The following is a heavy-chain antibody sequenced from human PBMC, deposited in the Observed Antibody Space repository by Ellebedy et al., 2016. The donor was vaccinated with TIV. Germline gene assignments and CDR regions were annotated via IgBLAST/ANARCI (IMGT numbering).Heavy chain of an antibody. J-gene: IGHJ6*02. CDR3: ARISSGRSFYGMDV. Sequence: GESLKISXEASGFSSSDCDRRGIRQAQGKGLEVVSYISDSGRMIDYADTVKGRFTISRDNSKNSLYLQMNNLRAEDTAVYYCARISSGRSFYGMDVWGQGTTVTVSS. CDR2: ISDSGRMI. V-gene: IGHV3-11*01. D-gene: IGHD6-19*01. CDR1: GFSSSDCD.